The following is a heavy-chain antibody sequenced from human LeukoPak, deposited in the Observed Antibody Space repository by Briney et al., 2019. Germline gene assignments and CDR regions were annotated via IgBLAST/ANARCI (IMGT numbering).Heavy chain of an antibody. D-gene: IGHD4-23*01. CDR2: ISSRSSTI. Sequence: GGSLRLSCAASGFTFSSYSMNWVRQAPGKGLEWVSYISSRSSTIYYGDSVKGRFTISRDNAKNSLYLQMNSRRDEDTALYYCARTSMTTVVSHDDYWGQGTLVTVSS. CDR3: ARTSMTTVVSHDDY. V-gene: IGHV3-48*02. CDR1: GFTFSSYS. J-gene: IGHJ4*02.